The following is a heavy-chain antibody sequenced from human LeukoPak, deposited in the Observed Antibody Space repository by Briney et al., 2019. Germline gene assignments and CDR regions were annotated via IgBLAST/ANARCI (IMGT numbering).Heavy chain of an antibody. CDR1: GFTFSVYT. V-gene: IGHV3-21*01. J-gene: IGHJ4*02. Sequence: GGSLSLSCAASGFTFSVYTMTWVRQAPGKGLEWVASISSDSSYIDYADSVKGRFTISRDNAKNSLFLKTDTLRGDDTGIYYCARDPNVLGITPYYFVFWGQGTLVTVSS. CDR3: ARDPNVLGITPYYFVF. D-gene: IGHD3-10*02. CDR2: ISSDSSYI.